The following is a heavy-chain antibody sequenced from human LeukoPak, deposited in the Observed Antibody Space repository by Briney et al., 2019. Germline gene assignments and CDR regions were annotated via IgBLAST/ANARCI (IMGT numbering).Heavy chain of an antibody. Sequence: GGSLRLSCAASGFTFSSYAMHWVRQAPGKGLEWVAVISYDGSNKYYADSVKGRFTISRDNSKNTLYLQMNSLRAEDTAVYYCARAPLHRDYYDSSGYGSSFDYWGQGTLVTVSS. CDR3: ARAPLHRDYYDSSGYGSSFDY. V-gene: IGHV3-30-3*01. J-gene: IGHJ4*02. D-gene: IGHD3-22*01. CDR2: ISYDGSNK. CDR1: GFTFSSYA.